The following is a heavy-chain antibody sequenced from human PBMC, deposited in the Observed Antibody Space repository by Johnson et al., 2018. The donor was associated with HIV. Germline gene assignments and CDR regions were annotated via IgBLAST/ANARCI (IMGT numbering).Heavy chain of an antibody. V-gene: IGHV3-9*01. CDR3: AKGIPKGYDSSCYQDACES. Sequence: VQLVESGGGVVQPGRSLRLSCAASGFTFDDYAMHWVRQAPGKGLEWVSGISWNSGSIGYADSVKGRFTISRDNAKNSLYLKMNSLRAEDTALYYCAKGIPKGYDSSCYQDACESWGQGTMVTVSS. D-gene: IGHD3-22*01. J-gene: IGHJ3*02. CDR1: GFTFDDYA. CDR2: ISWNSGSI.